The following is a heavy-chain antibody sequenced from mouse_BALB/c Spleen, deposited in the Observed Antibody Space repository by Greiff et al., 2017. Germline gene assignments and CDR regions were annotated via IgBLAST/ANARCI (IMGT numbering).Heavy chain of an antibody. D-gene: IGHD1-1*01. CDR3: ARVTTVVRDYYAMDY. CDR1: GFSLTSYG. V-gene: IGHV2-9*02. J-gene: IGHJ4*01. CDR2: IWAGGST. Sequence: VQLVESGPGLVAPSQSLSITCTVSGFSLTSYGVHWVRQPPGKGLEWLGVIWAGGSTNYNSALMSRLSISKDNSKSQVFLKMNSLQTDDTAMYYCARVTTVVRDYYAMDYWGQGTSVTVSS.